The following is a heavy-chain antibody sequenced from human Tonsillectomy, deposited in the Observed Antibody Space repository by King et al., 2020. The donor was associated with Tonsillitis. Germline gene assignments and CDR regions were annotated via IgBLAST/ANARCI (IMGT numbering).Heavy chain of an antibody. CDR1: GFTFTSSA. CDR2: IVVGSGNT. V-gene: IGHV1-58*01. Sequence: QLVQSGPEVKKPGTSVKVSCKASGFTFTSSALQWARQARGQRLEWIGWIVVGSGNTSYAQKFQERVTISRDMSTSTAYMELSSLRSEDTAVYYCAAVLWFVGDAYNIWGQGTMVTVSS. CDR3: AAVLWFVGDAYNI. J-gene: IGHJ3*02. D-gene: IGHD3-10*01.